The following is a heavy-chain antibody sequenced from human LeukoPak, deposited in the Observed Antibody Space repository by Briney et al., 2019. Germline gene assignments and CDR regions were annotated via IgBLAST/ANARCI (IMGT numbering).Heavy chain of an antibody. J-gene: IGHJ3*02. CDR2: INHSGST. Sequence: SETLSLTCAVYGGSFSGYYWSWIRQPPGKGLEWIGEINHSGSTNYNPSLKSRVTISVDTSKNQFSLKLSSVTAADTAVYYCARDPGYYGSGSPDAFDIWGQGTMVTVSS. V-gene: IGHV4-34*01. D-gene: IGHD3-10*01. CDR1: GGSFSGYY. CDR3: ARDPGYYGSGSPDAFDI.